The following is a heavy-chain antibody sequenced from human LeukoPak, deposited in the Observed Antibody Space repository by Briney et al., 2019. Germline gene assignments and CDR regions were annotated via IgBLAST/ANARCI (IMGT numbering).Heavy chain of an antibody. Sequence: GGSLSLSCAASGFTFSSYEMNWVRQAPGKGLEWVSYISSSGGTIYYADSVKGRFTISRDNAKNLLYLQMNSLRAEDTAIYYCARGGARLRLGELYFDYWGQGTLVTVSS. D-gene: IGHD3-16*01. CDR2: ISSSGGTI. V-gene: IGHV3-48*03. CDR1: GFTFSSYE. CDR3: ARGGARLRLGELYFDY. J-gene: IGHJ4*02.